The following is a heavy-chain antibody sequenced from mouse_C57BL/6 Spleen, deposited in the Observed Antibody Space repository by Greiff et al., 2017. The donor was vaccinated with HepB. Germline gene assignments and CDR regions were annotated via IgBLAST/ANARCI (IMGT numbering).Heavy chain of an antibody. Sequence: EVHLVESGGDLVKPGGSLKLSCAASGFTFSSYGMSWVRQTPDKRLEWVATISSGGSYTYYPDSVKGRFTISRDNAKNTLYLQMSSLKSEDTAMYYCARPVVAYYFDYWGQGTTLTVSS. CDR1: GFTFSSYG. J-gene: IGHJ2*01. CDR3: ARPVVAYYFDY. CDR2: ISSGGSYT. D-gene: IGHD1-1*01. V-gene: IGHV5-6*01.